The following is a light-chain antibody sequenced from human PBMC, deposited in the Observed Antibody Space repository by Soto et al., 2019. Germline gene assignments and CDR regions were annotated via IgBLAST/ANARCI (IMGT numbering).Light chain of an antibody. V-gene: IGLV1-47*02. CDR2: SND. CDR1: TSNIGYAY. CDR3: AAWDDSLSGPV. J-gene: IGLJ3*02. Sequence: QPVLTQSPSASGTPGQRVTISCSGTTSNIGYAYIHWYQQLPGAAPILLIYSNDRRPSGVPDRFSGSKSGTSASLAISGLRSEDEADYYCAAWDDSLSGPVFGGGTKLTVL.